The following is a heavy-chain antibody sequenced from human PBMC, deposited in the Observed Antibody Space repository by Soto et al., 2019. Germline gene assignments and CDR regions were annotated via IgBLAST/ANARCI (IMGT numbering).Heavy chain of an antibody. CDR3: ASDIVATIGYYYGMDV. CDR1: GYTFTSYG. D-gene: IGHD5-12*01. J-gene: IGHJ6*02. Sequence: ASVKVSCKASGYTFTSYGISWVRQAPGQGLEWVGWISAYNGNTNYAQKLQGRVTMTTDTSTSTAYMELRSLRSDDTAVYYCASDIVATIGYYYGMDVWGQGTTVTVSS. V-gene: IGHV1-18*01. CDR2: ISAYNGNT.